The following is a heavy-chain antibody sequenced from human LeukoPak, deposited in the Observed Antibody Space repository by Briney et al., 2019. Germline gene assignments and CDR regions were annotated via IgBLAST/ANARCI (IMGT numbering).Heavy chain of an antibody. V-gene: IGHV4-4*02. J-gene: IGHJ4*02. CDR3: ASGRGGPRGYSYGNFDY. Sequence: KASETLSLTCAVSGGSISSSNWWSWVRQPPGKGLEWIGEIYHSGSTNYNPSLKSRVTISVDKSKNQFSLKLSSVTAADTAVYYCASGRGGPRGYSYGNFDYWGQGTLVTVSS. D-gene: IGHD5-18*01. CDR2: IYHSGST. CDR1: GGSISSSNW.